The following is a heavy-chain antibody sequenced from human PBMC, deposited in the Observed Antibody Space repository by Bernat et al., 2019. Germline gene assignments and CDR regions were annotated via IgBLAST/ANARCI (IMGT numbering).Heavy chain of an antibody. Sequence: QVQLQESGPGLVKPSETLSLTCTVSGGSISSYYWSWIRQPPGKGLEWIRYIYYSGRTNYNPSHKSRVTISVDTYKNQFTLKLRSVNAADTAVYYCARFVVVVAATHFDYWGQGTLVTVSS. CDR2: IYYSGRT. V-gene: IGHV4-59*08. CDR3: ARFVVVVAATHFDY. J-gene: IGHJ4*02. D-gene: IGHD2-15*01. CDR1: GGSISSYY.